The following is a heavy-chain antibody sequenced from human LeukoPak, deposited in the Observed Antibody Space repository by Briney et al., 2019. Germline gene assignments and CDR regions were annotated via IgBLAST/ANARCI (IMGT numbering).Heavy chain of an antibody. CDR1: GGSISSSNW. Sequence: PSGTLSLTCAVSGGSISSSNWWSWVRQPPGKGLEWIGEIYHSGSTNYNPSLKSRVTISVDKSKNQFSLKLSSVTAADTAVYYCARGPYAMVRGVITSYYFDYWGQGTLVTVSS. V-gene: IGHV4-4*02. CDR2: IYHSGST. CDR3: ARGPYAMVRGVITSYYFDY. D-gene: IGHD3-10*01. J-gene: IGHJ4*02.